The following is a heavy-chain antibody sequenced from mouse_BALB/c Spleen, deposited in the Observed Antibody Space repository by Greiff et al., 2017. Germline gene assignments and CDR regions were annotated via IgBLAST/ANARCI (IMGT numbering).Heavy chain of an antibody. J-gene: IGHJ4*01. CDR2: ISSGGST. Sequence: EVQRVESGGGLVKPGGSLKLSCAASGFTFSSYAMSWVRQTPEKRLEWVASISSGGSTYYPDSVKGRFTISRDNARNILYLQMSSLRSEDTAMYYGARWGLGYYYAMDDWGQGTSVTVSS. CDR1: GFTFSSYA. V-gene: IGHV5-6-5*01. CDR3: ARWGLGYYYAMDD. D-gene: IGHD2-4*01.